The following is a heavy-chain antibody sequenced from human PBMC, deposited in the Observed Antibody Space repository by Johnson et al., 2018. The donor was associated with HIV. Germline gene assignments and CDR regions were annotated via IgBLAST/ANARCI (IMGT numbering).Heavy chain of an antibody. CDR2: IYSGDST. V-gene: IGHV3-66*01. CDR3: ARDTLAWGLLPPIGAFDI. D-gene: IGHD1-26*01. CDR1: GFTVSSNY. Sequence: MQLVESGGGLVQPGGSLRLSCAASGFTVSSNYMSWVRQAPGKGLEWVSVIYSGDSTYYADSVKGRFIISRDNSKHTLYLQMNSLRAEDTAVYYCARDTLAWGLLPPIGAFDIWGQGTMVTVSS. J-gene: IGHJ3*02.